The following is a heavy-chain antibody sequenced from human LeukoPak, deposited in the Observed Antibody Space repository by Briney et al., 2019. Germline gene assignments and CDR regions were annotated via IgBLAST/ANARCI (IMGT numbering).Heavy chain of an antibody. CDR2: VSAYNGNT. Sequence: ASVKVSCKASGGTFSSYAISWVRQAPGQGLEWMGWVSAYNGNTNYAQKLQGRVTMTTDTSTSTAYMELRSLRSDDTAVYYCARRGGYCTNGVCSDAFDIWGQGTMVTVSS. J-gene: IGHJ3*02. CDR3: ARRGGYCTNGVCSDAFDI. D-gene: IGHD2-8*01. CDR1: GGTFSSYA. V-gene: IGHV1-18*01.